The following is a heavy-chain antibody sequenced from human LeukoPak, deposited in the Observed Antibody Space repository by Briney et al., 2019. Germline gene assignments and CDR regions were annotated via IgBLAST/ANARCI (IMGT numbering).Heavy chain of an antibody. CDR1: GFTFSSYS. D-gene: IGHD4-17*01. J-gene: IGHJ4*02. CDR3: AREGHPTRGSTTVTTSSLFY. V-gene: IGHV3-21*01. Sequence: PGGSLRLSCAASGFTFSSYSMNWVRQAPGKGLEWVSSISSSSIYIYYADSLKGRFTISRDNAKNSLYLQMNSLRAEDTAVYYCAREGHPTRGSTTVTTSSLFYWGQGTLVTVSS. CDR2: ISSSSIYI.